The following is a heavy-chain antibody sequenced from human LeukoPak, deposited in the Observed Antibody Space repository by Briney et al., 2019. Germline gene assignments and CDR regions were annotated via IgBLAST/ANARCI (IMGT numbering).Heavy chain of an antibody. CDR3: VRDRGEFSYSHDY. D-gene: IGHD1-26*01. Sequence: SGTLSLTCAVSGASISSNWWNWVRQPPGKGLEWIGEIHHSGSANYNPSLKSRVTVSLDTSENHFSLRLSSVTAADTAVYYCVRDRGEFSYSHDYWGQGTLVTVSS. J-gene: IGHJ4*02. CDR2: IHHSGSA. CDR1: GASISSNW. V-gene: IGHV4-4*02.